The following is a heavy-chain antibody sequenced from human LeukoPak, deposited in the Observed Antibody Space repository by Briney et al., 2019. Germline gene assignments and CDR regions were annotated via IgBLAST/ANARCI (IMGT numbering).Heavy chain of an antibody. D-gene: IGHD1-26*01. J-gene: IGHJ4*02. CDR2: SRNRENDYAT. V-gene: IGHV3-72*01. CDR1: GFTFSDHY. Sequence: GGSLRLSYAASGFTFSDHYIDWVRQAPGKGLEWVGRSRNRENDYATEYAASVKGRLTISRDHSKNSLYLQMNSLKTEDTAAYYCARGGGYGEGYFDYWGQGTLVTVSS. CDR3: ARGGGYGEGYFDY.